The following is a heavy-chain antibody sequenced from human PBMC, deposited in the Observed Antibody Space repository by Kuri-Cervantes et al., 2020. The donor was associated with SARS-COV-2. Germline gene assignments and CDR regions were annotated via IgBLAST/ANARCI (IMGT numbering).Heavy chain of an antibody. J-gene: IGHJ6*02. Sequence: ETLSHTCAASGFTVSSNYMGWVRQAPGKGLEWVGRIRSKANSYATAYTASVKGRFTISRDDSKNTAYLQMNSLKTEDTAVYFCTSSADYGDDLYYGMDVWGQGTTVTVSS. D-gene: IGHD4-17*01. CDR2: IRSKANSYAT. CDR3: TSSADYGDDLYYGMDV. CDR1: GFTVSSNY. V-gene: IGHV3-73*01.